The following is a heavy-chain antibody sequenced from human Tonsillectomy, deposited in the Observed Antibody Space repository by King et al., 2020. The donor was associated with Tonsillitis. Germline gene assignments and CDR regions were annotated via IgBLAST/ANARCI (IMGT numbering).Heavy chain of an antibody. CDR1: GFTFSDYY. D-gene: IGHD2-15*01. CDR2: ISSSSSYT. Sequence: VQLVESGGGLVKPGGSLRLSCAASGFTFSDYYMSWIRQAPGKGLEWVSYISSSSSYTNYADSVKGRFTISRDNAKNSLYLQMNSLRAEDTAVYYCARHSDIVVRYGMEVWGQGNTVTVSS. J-gene: IGHJ6*02. CDR3: ARHSDIVVRYGMEV. V-gene: IGHV3-11*06.